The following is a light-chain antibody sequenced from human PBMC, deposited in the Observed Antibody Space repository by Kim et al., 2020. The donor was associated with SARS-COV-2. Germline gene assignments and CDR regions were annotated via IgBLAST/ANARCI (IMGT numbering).Light chain of an antibody. V-gene: IGKV1-5*03. CDR3: QQYNSYSPWT. CDR2: KAS. J-gene: IGKJ1*01. Sequence: DIQMTQSPSTLSASVGDRVTITCRDSQSISSWLAWYQQKPGKAPKLLIYKASSLESGVPSRFSGSGSGTEFTLTISSLQPDDFATYYCQQYNSYSPWTFGQGTKVDIK. CDR1: QSISSW.